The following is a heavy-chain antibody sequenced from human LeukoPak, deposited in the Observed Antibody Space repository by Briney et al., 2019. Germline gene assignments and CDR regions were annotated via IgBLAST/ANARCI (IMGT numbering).Heavy chain of an antibody. CDR3: ARDYGGYGRFDY. V-gene: IGHV4-30-4*08. CDR2: IYYSGGT. J-gene: IGHJ4*02. Sequence: PSETLSLTCTVSAGSISSGDSYWNWIRQPPGKGLEWIGYIYYSGGTYYNPSLTSRVTISVDTSNNQFSLNLSSGTAADTAVYYYARDYGGYGRFDYWGQGTLVTVSS. D-gene: IGHD5-12*01. CDR1: AGSISSGDSY.